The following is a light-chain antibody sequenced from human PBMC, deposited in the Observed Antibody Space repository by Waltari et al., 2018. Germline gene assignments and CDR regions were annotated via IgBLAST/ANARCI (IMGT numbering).Light chain of an antibody. V-gene: IGLV3-19*01. Sequence: SSELTQDPAVSVALGQTVRITCQGDSLRTYYANWYHQKPGQAPVLITYGKNNRPSGIPDRLSASSSGNTASLTIAGAQAEDEADYYCNSRDSSGNPYVFGSGTKVTVL. CDR1: SLRTYY. J-gene: IGLJ1*01. CDR3: NSRDSSGNPYV. CDR2: GKN.